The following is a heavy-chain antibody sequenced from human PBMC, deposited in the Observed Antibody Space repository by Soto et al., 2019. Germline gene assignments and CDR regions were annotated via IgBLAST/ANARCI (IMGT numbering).Heavy chain of an antibody. CDR1: GGFVSSGNYY. Sequence: QVQLQQWGAGLLKPSETLSLTCAVYGGFVSSGNYYWSWIRQPPGKGLEWIGEMSHSGGTNFNTSLKSRVTISVATSKNQFSLQMSSVTAADTALYYCARVERGTATTVVDAFDIWGPGTMVTVSS. D-gene: IGHD1-1*01. CDR2: MSHSGGT. J-gene: IGHJ3*02. CDR3: ARVERGTATTVVDAFDI. V-gene: IGHV4-34*01.